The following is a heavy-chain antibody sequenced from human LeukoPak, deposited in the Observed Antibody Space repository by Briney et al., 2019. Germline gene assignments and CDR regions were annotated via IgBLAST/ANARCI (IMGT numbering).Heavy chain of an antibody. Sequence: SVKVSCKASGGTFSSYAISWVRQAPGQGLEWMGGIIPIFGTANYAQKFQGRVTITTDESTSTAYMELSSLRSEDTAVYYCARGLMVVAATGWIAFDYWGQGTLVTVSS. J-gene: IGHJ4*02. CDR3: ARGLMVVAATGWIAFDY. CDR2: IIPIFGTA. CDR1: GGTFSSYA. V-gene: IGHV1-69*05. D-gene: IGHD2-15*01.